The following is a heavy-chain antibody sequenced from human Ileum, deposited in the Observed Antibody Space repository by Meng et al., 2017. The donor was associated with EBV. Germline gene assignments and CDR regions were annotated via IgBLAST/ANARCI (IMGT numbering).Heavy chain of an antibody. D-gene: IGHD2-2*02. CDR3: ARVRVIPAAIGFDY. J-gene: IGHJ4*02. CDR1: GGSISSSDW. CDR2: IYRGGGT. V-gene: IGHV4-4*02. Sequence: QVQLQESGPGLVKPSGTLSLPCAVSGGSISSSDWWSWVRQPPGKGLEWIGEIYRGGGTNYNASLKSRVTISVDTSKNHFSLKLNSVTAADTAVYYCARVRVIPAAIGFDYWGQGTLVTVSS.